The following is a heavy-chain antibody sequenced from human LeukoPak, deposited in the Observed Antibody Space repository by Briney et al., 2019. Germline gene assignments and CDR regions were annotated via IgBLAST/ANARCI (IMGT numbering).Heavy chain of an antibody. V-gene: IGHV1-8*01. CDR1: GYTFTSYD. CDR2: MNPNSGNT. D-gene: IGHD3-3*01. J-gene: IGHJ6*02. Sequence: ASVNVSCKASGYTFTSYDINWVRQATGQGLEWMGWMNPNSGNTGYAQKFQGRVTMTRNTSISTAYMELSSLRSEDTAVYYCARGLGHVLRFLEWLSKDYYYYGMDVWGQGTTVTVSS. CDR3: ARGLGHVLRFLEWLSKDYYYYGMDV.